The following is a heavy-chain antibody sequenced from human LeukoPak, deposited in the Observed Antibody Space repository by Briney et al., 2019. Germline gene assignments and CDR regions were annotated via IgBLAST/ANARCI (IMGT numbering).Heavy chain of an antibody. V-gene: IGHV1-46*01. J-gene: IGHJ4*02. CDR3: ARALITVTAPKPFDY. CDR1: GYTFIRYH. Sequence: AASVKVSCKASGYTFIRYHMHWVRQAPGQGLEWIGVLKLYDGSISHAQKFQGRVTMTSDTSTSTVYMELSSLRADDSAVYYCARALITVTAPKPFDYWGQGTLVTVSS. CDR2: LKLYDGSI. D-gene: IGHD2-21*02.